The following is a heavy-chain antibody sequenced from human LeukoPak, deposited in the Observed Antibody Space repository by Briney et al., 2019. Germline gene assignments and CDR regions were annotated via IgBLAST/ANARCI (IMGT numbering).Heavy chain of an antibody. CDR1: GFTFSSYS. D-gene: IGHD4/OR15-4a*01. J-gene: IGHJ4*02. Sequence: GGSLRLSCAASGFTFSSYSMNWVRQAPGKGLEWVSYISSSSSTIYYADSVKGRFTISRDNAKDSLYLQMNSLRAEDTAVYYCARANNFDFWGQGTLVTVSS. CDR3: ARANNFDF. CDR2: ISSSSSTI. V-gene: IGHV3-48*04.